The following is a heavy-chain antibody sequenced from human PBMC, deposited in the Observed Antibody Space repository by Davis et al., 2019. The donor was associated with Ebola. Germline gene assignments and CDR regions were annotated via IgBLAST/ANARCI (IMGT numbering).Heavy chain of an antibody. D-gene: IGHD2-15*01. Sequence: GESLKISCKGSGYSFTSYWISWVRQMPGKGLECMGVIYPRDSDTRYSPSFQGQVTISADKSINTAYLQWTSLKASDTAMYYCARVASLVSGARGFDSWGQGTLVTVSS. CDR1: GYSFTSYW. CDR3: ARVASLVSGARGFDS. CDR2: IYPRDSDT. V-gene: IGHV5-51*01. J-gene: IGHJ4*02.